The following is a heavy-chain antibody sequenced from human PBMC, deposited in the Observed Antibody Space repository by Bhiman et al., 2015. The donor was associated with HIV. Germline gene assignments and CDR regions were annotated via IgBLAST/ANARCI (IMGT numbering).Heavy chain of an antibody. D-gene: IGHD1-1*01. V-gene: IGHV3-15*01. J-gene: IGHJ4*02. CDR3: ATGNPGGTYVYYFDY. CDR2: IKSKTDGGTT. CDR1: GFTFSNAW. Sequence: EVQLVESGGGLVKPGGSLRLSCAASGFTFSNAWMSWVRQAPGKGLEWVGRIKSKTDGGTTDYAAPVKGRFTISRDDSKNTLYLQMKSLKTXDTGVYYCATGNPGGTYVYYFDYWGQGTLVTVSS.